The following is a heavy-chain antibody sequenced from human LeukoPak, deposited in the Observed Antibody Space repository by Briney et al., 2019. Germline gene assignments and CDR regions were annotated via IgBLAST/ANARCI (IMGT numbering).Heavy chain of an antibody. J-gene: IGHJ4*01. V-gene: IGHV4-4*07. CDR3: ARGRELTGISGHYSFDY. D-gene: IGHD3-9*01. Sequence: PSETLSLTCTVSAGSISGYYWTWIWHPAGKALEWIGRISGGGTAYYNPSLESRVSLSLDTSKNQFSLKVTSVTAAYTAVYFCARGRELTGISGHYSFDYWGQGILVSVSS. CDR2: ISGGGTA. CDR1: AGSISGYY.